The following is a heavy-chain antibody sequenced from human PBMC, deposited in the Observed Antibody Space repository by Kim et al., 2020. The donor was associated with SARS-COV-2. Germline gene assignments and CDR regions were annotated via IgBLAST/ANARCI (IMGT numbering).Heavy chain of an antibody. CDR3: AFGPVPAAHSGGFDY. D-gene: IGHD2-2*01. Sequence: DPGKGRFTSSRDNAQTTLYLQMNSRRAEDTAVYYCAFGPVPAAHSGGFDYWGQGTLVTVSS. V-gene: IGHV3-23*01. J-gene: IGHJ4*02.